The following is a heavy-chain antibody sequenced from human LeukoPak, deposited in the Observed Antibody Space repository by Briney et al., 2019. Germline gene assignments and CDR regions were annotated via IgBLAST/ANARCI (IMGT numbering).Heavy chain of an antibody. Sequence: ASVKVSCKAPGYTFTGYYMHWVRQAPGQGLEWMEWINPNSGGTNYAQKFKGRVTMTRDTSISTAYMELSRLRADDTAVYYCARGTAAGTGDYWGQGTLVTVSS. J-gene: IGHJ4*02. V-gene: IGHV1-2*02. CDR1: GYTFTGYY. CDR2: INPNSGGT. D-gene: IGHD6-13*01. CDR3: ARGTAAGTGDY.